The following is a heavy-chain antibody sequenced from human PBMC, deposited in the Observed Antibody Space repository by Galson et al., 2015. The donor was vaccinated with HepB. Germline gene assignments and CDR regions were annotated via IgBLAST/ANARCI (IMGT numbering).Heavy chain of an antibody. CDR2: IWYDGSNK. CDR3: ARVGYCSGGSCYAIDY. D-gene: IGHD2-15*01. V-gene: IGHV3-33*01. Sequence: SLRLSCAASGFTFSRYSMHWVRQAPGKGLEWVAVIWYDGSNKYYADSVKGRFTISRDNSKNTLYLQMDSLRAEDTAVYYCARVGYCSGGSCYAIDYWGQGTLVTVSS. J-gene: IGHJ4*02. CDR1: GFTFSRYS.